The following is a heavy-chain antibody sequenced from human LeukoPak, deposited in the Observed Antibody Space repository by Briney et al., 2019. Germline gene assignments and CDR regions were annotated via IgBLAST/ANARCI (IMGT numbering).Heavy chain of an antibody. CDR2: AYISGNN. CDR1: SVSINSYY. Sequence: ASETLSLTCTGSSVSINSYYWSWIRQPPGKGLEWIGSAYISGNNNYNPSLKSRVTVSVDTSNNQFCLKWTSVTAADTAVYYRESDLVKDLCDPCCDPWGQGTLVTVSS. J-gene: IGHJ5*02. CDR3: ESDLVKDLCDPCCDP. V-gene: IGHV4-4*07. D-gene: IGHD2-15*01.